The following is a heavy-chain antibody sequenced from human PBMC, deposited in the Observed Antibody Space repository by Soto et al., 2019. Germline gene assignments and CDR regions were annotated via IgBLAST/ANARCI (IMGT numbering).Heavy chain of an antibody. CDR2: INSDGSST. J-gene: IGHJ6*02. CDR1: GFTFSSYW. V-gene: IGHV3-74*01. Sequence: PGGSLRLSCAASGFTFSSYWMHWVRQAPGKGLVWVSRINSDGSSTSYADSVKGRFTISRDNAKNTLYLQMNSLRAEDTAVYYCARSAGRRSGMDVWGQGTTVTVSS. CDR3: ARSAGRRSGMDV.